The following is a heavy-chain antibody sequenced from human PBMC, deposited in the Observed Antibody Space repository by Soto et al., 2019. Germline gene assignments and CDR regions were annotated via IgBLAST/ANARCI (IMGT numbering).Heavy chain of an antibody. J-gene: IGHJ6*02. V-gene: IGHV3-7*05. CDR1: GFTFSSYW. CDR2: IKQDGSEK. Sequence: GGSLRLSCAASGFTFSSYWMSWVRQAPGKGLEWVANIKQDGSEKYYVDSVKGRFTISRDNAKNSLYLQMNSLRAEETAVYYCASLPADSYGSELRPKYYYYGMDVWGQGTTVTVSS. CDR3: ASLPADSYGSELRPKYYYYGMDV. D-gene: IGHD5-18*01.